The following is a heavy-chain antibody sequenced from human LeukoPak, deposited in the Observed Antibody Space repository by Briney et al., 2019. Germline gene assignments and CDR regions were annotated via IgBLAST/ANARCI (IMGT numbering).Heavy chain of an antibody. Sequence: GGSLRLSCAASGFIFNDYAMHWVRQVPGMGLEWVSLIIWDGTTTYYADSVKGRFIISRDNSKNSLYLEMNSLRPDDTALYYCTKGGYSSSNDAFDMWGQGTRVTVSS. CDR1: GFIFNDYA. D-gene: IGHD3-22*01. V-gene: IGHV3-43D*03. J-gene: IGHJ3*02. CDR2: IIWDGTTT. CDR3: TKGGYSSSNDAFDM.